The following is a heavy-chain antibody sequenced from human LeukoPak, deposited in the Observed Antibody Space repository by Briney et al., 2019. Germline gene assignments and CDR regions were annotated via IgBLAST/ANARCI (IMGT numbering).Heavy chain of an antibody. CDR1: GGSIGSYY. J-gene: IGHJ3*02. Sequence: PSETLSLTCTVSGGSIGSYYWSWIRQPAGKGLEWIGRIYTSGSTNYNPSLKSRVTMSVDTSKNQFSLKLSSVTAADTAVYYCARDQLNYYDSSGSDDAFDIWGQGTMVTVSS. CDR3: ARDQLNYYDSSGSDDAFDI. V-gene: IGHV4-4*07. CDR2: IYTSGST. D-gene: IGHD3-22*01.